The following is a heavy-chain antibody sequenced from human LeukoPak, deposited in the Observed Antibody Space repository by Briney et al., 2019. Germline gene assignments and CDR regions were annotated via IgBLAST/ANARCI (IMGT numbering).Heavy chain of an antibody. Sequence: ASVKVSCKASGYTFTGYYMHWVRHAPGQGLEWMGWINPNSGGTNYAQKFQGRVTMTRDTSISTAYMELSRLRSDDTAVYYCARGRIAAAGTPDYWGQGTLVTVSS. J-gene: IGHJ4*02. V-gene: IGHV1-2*02. CDR1: GYTFTGYY. CDR3: ARGRIAAAGTPDY. D-gene: IGHD6-13*01. CDR2: INPNSGGT.